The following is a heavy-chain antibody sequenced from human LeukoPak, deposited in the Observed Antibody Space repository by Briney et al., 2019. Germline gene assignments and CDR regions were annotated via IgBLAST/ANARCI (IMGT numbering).Heavy chain of an antibody. D-gene: IGHD6-13*01. CDR1: GGSISSSSYY. V-gene: IGHV4-39*01. J-gene: IGHJ5*02. CDR2: IYYSGST. CDR3: ARLEGGYIAAYWLDP. Sequence: SETLSLTCTVSGGSISSSSYYWGWIRQPPGKGLEWIGSIYYSGSTYYNPSLKSRVTISVDTSKNQFSLKLSSVTAADTAVYYCARLEGGYIAAYWLDPWGQGTLVTVSS.